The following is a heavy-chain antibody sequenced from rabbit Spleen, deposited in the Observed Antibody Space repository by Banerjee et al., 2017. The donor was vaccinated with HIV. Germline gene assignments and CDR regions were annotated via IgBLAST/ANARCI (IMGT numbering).Heavy chain of an antibody. V-gene: IGHV1S45*01. Sequence: LEESGGGLVKPGGTLTLTCTVSGFSFSSNWICWVRQAPGKGLEWIACIDTNDGDTDYANWPKGRFTISKTSSTTVTLQMTSLTAADTATYFCARDASSSGYYRDTRLDLWGPGTLVTVS. CDR2: IDTNDGDT. CDR1: GFSFSSNW. J-gene: IGHJ3*01. D-gene: IGHD1-1*01. CDR3: ARDASSSGYYRDTRLDL.